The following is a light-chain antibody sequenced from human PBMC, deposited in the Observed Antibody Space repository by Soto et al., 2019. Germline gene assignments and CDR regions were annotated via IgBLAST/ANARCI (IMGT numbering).Light chain of an antibody. CDR2: DNN. V-gene: IGLV1-51*01. CDR1: SSNIGYYY. CDR3: GTWDSSLREVV. J-gene: IGLJ2*01. Sequence: QSVLTQPPSVSAAPGQTVIIACSGSSSNIGYYYVSWYQNLPGTAPKLLIYDNNKRPSGIPDRFSGSKSGTSATLGITGLQTGDEADYYCGTWDSSLREVVFGGGTKLTVL.